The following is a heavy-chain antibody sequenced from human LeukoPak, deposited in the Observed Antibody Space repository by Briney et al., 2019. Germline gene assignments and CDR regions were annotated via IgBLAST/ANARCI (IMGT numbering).Heavy chain of an antibody. D-gene: IGHD3-10*01. CDR2: INHSVTT. Sequence: SETLSLTCAVYTGSFSVYYWSWLRQPPGKWLEWIGEINHSVTTNYNPSLKSRVTISVDTSKNQFSLKLSSVTAADTAVYYCARGRLGYYGSGSYHKGFDPWGQGTLVTVSS. J-gene: IGHJ5*02. V-gene: IGHV4-34*01. CDR3: ARGRLGYYGSGSYHKGFDP. CDR1: TGSFSVYY.